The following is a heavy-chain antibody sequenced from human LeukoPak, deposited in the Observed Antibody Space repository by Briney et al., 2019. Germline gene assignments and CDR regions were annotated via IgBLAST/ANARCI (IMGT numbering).Heavy chain of an antibody. V-gene: IGHV5-51*01. CDR2: IYPGDSDT. CDR3: ARQVGIAASFDY. J-gene: IGHJ4*02. D-gene: IGHD6-13*01. Sequence: GESLKISGKGSGYRFTSYWIGWVGQMPGKGLEWMGIIYPGDSDTRYRASFQGQVTISADKSISTAYLQWSSLKASDTAMYYCARQVGIAASFDYWGQGTLVTVSS. CDR1: GYRFTSYW.